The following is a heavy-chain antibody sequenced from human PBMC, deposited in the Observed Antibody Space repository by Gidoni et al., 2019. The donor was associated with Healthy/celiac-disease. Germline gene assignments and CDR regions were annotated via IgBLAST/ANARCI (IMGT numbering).Heavy chain of an antibody. V-gene: IGHV3-15*01. CDR1: GFTFSNAW. D-gene: IGHD3-22*01. CDR3: TTDFVDYYDSSGTRGGSYYYYGMDV. Sequence: EVQLVESGGGLVKPGGSLRLSCAASGFTFSNAWMSWVRPAPGKGLEWVGRIKSKTDGGTTDYAAPVKGRFTISRDDSKNTLYLQMNSLKTEDTAVYYCTTDFVDYYDSSGTRGGSYYYYGMDVWGQGTTVTVSS. J-gene: IGHJ6*02. CDR2: IKSKTDGGTT.